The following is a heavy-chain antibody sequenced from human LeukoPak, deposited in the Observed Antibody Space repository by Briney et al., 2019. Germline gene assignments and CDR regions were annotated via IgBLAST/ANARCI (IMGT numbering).Heavy chain of an antibody. CDR2: IYPGDSDT. J-gene: IGHJ3*02. CDR1: EYSFTSYW. V-gene: IGHV5-51*01. D-gene: IGHD6-25*01. Sequence: GESLKISCKGSEYSFTSYWIGWVRQLPGKGLEGMGIIYPGDSDTRYSPSFQGQVTISADKSISTAYLQWSSLKASDTAMYYCARRVAADAFDIWGEGTMVTVSS. CDR3: ARRVAADAFDI.